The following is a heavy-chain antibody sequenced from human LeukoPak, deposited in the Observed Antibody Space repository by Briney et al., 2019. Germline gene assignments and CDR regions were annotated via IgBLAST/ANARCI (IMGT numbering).Heavy chain of an antibody. CDR3: ARDGGYYDLYYYYGMDV. D-gene: IGHD3-22*01. Sequence: PGGSLRLSCAASGFTFSSYGMPWVRQAPGKGLEWVAVIWYDGSNKYYADSVKGRFTISRDNSKNTLYLRMNSLRAEDTAVYYCARDGGYYDLYYYYGMDVWGQGTTVTVSS. J-gene: IGHJ6*02. CDR1: GFTFSSYG. V-gene: IGHV3-33*01. CDR2: IWYDGSNK.